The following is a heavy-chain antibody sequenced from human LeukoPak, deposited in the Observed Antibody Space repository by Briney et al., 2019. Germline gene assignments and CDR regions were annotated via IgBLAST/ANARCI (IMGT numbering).Heavy chain of an antibody. Sequence: SETLSLTCAVYGGSFSGYYWSWIRQPPGKGLEWIGEINHSGSTNYNPSLKSRVTISVDTSKNQFSLKLSSVTAADTAVYYCARGVVVVPAAILYYYYYMDVWGKGTTVTVSS. CDR1: GGSFSGYY. J-gene: IGHJ6*03. V-gene: IGHV4-34*01. D-gene: IGHD2-2*02. CDR2: INHSGST. CDR3: ARGVVVVPAAILYYYYYMDV.